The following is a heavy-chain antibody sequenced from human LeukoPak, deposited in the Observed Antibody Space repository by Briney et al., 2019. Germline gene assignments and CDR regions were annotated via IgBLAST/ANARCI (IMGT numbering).Heavy chain of an antibody. J-gene: IGHJ4*02. V-gene: IGHV3-23*01. CDR2: ISGSGSST. CDR1: GFTFSSYA. CDR3: ANHSDTAMVYAY. D-gene: IGHD5-18*01. Sequence: GGSLRLSCAAPGFTFSSYAMSWVRQAPGKGLEWVSGISGSGSSTYYADSVKGRFTISRDNSKNTLNLQMNSLRAEDTAVYYCANHSDTAMVYAYWGQGTLVTVSS.